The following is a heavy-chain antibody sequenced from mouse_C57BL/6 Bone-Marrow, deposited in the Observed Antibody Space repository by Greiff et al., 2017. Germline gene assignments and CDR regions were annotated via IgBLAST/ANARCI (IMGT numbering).Heavy chain of an antibody. CDR3: ARGNYYGSSGAWFAY. Sequence: QVQLQQPGAELVRPGSSLKLSCKASGYTFTSYWMHWVKQRPIQGLEWIGNIDPSDSETHYNQKFKDKATLTVDKSSSTAYMQLSSLTSEDSAVYYCARGNYYGSSGAWFAYWGQGTLVTVSA. CDR1: GYTFTSYW. D-gene: IGHD1-1*01. J-gene: IGHJ3*01. V-gene: IGHV1-52*01. CDR2: IDPSDSET.